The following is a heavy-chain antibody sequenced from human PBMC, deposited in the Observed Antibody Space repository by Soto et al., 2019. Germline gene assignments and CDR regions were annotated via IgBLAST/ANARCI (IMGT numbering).Heavy chain of an antibody. CDR1: GFTFTTYW. J-gene: IGHJ4*02. D-gene: IGHD5-18*01. Sequence: DVQLVESGGGLVQPGGSLRLSCAASGFTFTTYWMHWVRQAPGKGLEWVSRINSEGRNTNYADSVKGRFTFSRDNAKNTVSLEMNSLRVEDKAVYYCAREAYSYGYFDSWGQGAVVTVSS. CDR2: INSEGRNT. V-gene: IGHV3-74*01. CDR3: AREAYSYGYFDS.